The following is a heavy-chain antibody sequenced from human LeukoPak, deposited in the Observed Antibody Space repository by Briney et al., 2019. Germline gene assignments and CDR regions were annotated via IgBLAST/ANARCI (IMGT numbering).Heavy chain of an antibody. Sequence: ASVKLSCKASGYTFTSYAMHWVRQAPGQRLEWMGWINAGNGNTKYSQKFQGRVTTTRDTSASTAYMELSSLRSEDTAVYYCARDPLRFLEWFWFDPWGQGTLVTVSS. CDR3: ARDPLRFLEWFWFDP. D-gene: IGHD3-3*01. J-gene: IGHJ5*02. V-gene: IGHV1-3*01. CDR1: GYTFTSYA. CDR2: INAGNGNT.